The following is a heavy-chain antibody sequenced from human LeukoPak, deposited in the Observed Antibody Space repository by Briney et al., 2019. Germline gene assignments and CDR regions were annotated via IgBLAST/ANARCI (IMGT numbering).Heavy chain of an antibody. Sequence: GGSLRLSCAASGFTFSSYWMNWVRQAPGKGLVCVSRIASDGSSTTYADSVKGRFTISRDSSKNTLFLHMNTLRAEDTAIYYCAKDRTVGASYWYFDLWGRGTLVTVSS. V-gene: IGHV3-74*01. CDR3: AKDRTVGASYWYFDL. CDR1: GFTFSSYW. CDR2: IASDGSST. D-gene: IGHD1-26*01. J-gene: IGHJ2*01.